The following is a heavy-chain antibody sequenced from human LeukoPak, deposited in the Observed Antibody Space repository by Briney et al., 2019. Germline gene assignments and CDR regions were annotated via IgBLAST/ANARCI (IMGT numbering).Heavy chain of an antibody. J-gene: IGHJ6*04. V-gene: IGHV3-11*01. CDR1: GFTFSDYY. CDR2: ISSSGSTI. Sequence: PGGSLRLSCAASGFTFSDYYMSWVRQAPGEGLEWVSYISSSGSTIYYADSVKGRFTISRENAKNSLYLQMNSLRAEDTAVYYCARDRLWYSSSPAMDVWGKGTTVTVSP. D-gene: IGHD6-6*01. CDR3: ARDRLWYSSSPAMDV.